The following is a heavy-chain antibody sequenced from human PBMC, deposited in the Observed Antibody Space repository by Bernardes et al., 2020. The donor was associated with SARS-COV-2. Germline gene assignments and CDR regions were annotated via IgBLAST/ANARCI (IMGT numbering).Heavy chain of an antibody. D-gene: IGHD5-12*01. Sequence: SVKVSCKASGYTFTGYYMHWVRQAPGQGLEWMGWINPNSGGTNYAQKFQGRVTMTRDTSISTAYMELSRLRSDDTAVYYCARDSVATIGAYFQHWGQGTLVTVSS. CDR3: ARDSVATIGAYFQH. V-gene: IGHV1-2*02. CDR2: INPNSGGT. CDR1: GYTFTGYY. J-gene: IGHJ1*01.